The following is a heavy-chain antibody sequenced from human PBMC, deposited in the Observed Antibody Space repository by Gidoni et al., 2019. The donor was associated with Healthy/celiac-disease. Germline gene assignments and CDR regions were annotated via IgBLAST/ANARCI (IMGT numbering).Heavy chain of an antibody. CDR1: GFTFSSYW. V-gene: IGHV3-74*01. J-gene: IGHJ4*02. CDR3: ARGADSSGWYYFDY. CDR2: INSDGSST. D-gene: IGHD6-19*01. Sequence: EVQLVESGGGLVQPGGSLRLSCAASGFTFSSYWMHWVRQAPGKGLVWVSRINSDGSSTSYADSVKGRFTISRDNAKNTLYLQMNSLRAEDTAVYYCARGADSSGWYYFDYWGQGTLVTVSS.